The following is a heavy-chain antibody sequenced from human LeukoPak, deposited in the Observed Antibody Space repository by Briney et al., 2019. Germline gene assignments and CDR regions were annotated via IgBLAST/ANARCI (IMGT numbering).Heavy chain of an antibody. J-gene: IGHJ4*02. V-gene: IGHV1-24*01. CDR1: GYTLTELF. CDR3: ATVIYYDTSGYPHFDY. CDR2: FDSEDGET. Sequence: ASVKVSCKVSGYTLTELFMHWVRQAPGKGLEWMGGFDSEDGETIYAQNFQGRVTMTEDTSTDTAYMELSSLRSEDTAVYYCATVIYYDTSGYPHFDYWGQGTLVTVSS. D-gene: IGHD3-22*01.